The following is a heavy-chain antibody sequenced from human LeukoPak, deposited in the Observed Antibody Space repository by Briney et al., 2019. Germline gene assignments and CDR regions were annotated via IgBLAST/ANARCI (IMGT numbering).Heavy chain of an antibody. CDR1: GGSISSYY. V-gene: IGHV4-59*01. D-gene: IGHD2-15*01. Sequence: SETLSLTCTVSGGSISSYYWSWIRQPPGKGLEWIGYIYYSGSTNYNPSLRSRVTISVDTSKNQFSLKLSSVTAADTAVYYCARAPVAATYWFDPWGQGTLVTVSS. CDR3: ARAPVAATYWFDP. J-gene: IGHJ5*02. CDR2: IYYSGST.